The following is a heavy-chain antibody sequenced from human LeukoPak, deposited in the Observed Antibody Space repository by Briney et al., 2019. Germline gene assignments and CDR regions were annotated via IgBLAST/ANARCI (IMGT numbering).Heavy chain of an antibody. CDR2: ISYDGSNK. CDR3: AKPPTTTVAVDY. Sequence: QAGKSLRLSCAASGFTFSSYGMHWVRQAPGKGLEWVAVISYDGSNKYYADSVKGRFTISRDNSKNTLYLQMNSLRAEDTAVYYCAKPPTTTVAVDYWGQGTLVTVSS. D-gene: IGHD4-23*01. J-gene: IGHJ4*02. V-gene: IGHV3-30*18. CDR1: GFTFSSYG.